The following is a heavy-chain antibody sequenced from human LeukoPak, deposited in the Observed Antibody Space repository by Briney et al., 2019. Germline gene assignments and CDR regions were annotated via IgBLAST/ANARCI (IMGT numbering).Heavy chain of an antibody. CDR2: IKSKTDGGTT. CDR3: TTDLGYSGYDPLYYYYYYMDV. Sequence: GGSLRLXCAASGFTCSNAWMSWVRRAPGKGLEWVGRIKSKTDGGTTDYAAPVKGRFTISRDDSKNTLYLQMNSLKTEDTAVYYCTTDLGYSGYDPLYYYYYYMDVWGKGTTVTVSS. V-gene: IGHV3-15*01. J-gene: IGHJ6*03. CDR1: GFTCSNAW. D-gene: IGHD5-12*01.